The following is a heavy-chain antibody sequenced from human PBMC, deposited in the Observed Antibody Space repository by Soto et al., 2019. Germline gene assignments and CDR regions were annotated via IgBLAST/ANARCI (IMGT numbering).Heavy chain of an antibody. CDR2: IIPIFGTA. J-gene: IGHJ6*02. CDR3: ALRGVVVVAANRSYYYYGMDV. D-gene: IGHD2-15*01. Sequence: SVKVSCKASGGTFSSYAISWVRQAPGQGLEWMGGIIPIFGTANYAQKFQGRVTITADESTSTAYMELSSLRSEDTAVYYCALRGVVVVAANRSYYYYGMDVWGQGTTVTVYS. V-gene: IGHV1-69*13. CDR1: GGTFSSYA.